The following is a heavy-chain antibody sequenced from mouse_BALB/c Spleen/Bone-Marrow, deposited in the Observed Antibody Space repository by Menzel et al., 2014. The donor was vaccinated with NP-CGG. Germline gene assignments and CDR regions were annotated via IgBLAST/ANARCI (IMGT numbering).Heavy chain of an antibody. D-gene: IGHD2-4*01. CDR2: IDPANGNT. CDR3: ANYDYGWYFDV. CDR1: GFNIKDTY. J-gene: IGHJ1*01. V-gene: IGHV14-3*02. Sequence: EVQLQQSGAELVKPGASVKLSCTASGFNIKDTYMHWVKQRPEQGLEWIGRIDPANGNTTYDPKFQGKATITADTSSNTAYLQLSSLTSEDTAVYYCANYDYGWYFDVWGAGTAVTVSS.